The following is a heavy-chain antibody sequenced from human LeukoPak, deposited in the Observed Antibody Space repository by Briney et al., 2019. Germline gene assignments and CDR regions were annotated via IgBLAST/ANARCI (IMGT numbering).Heavy chain of an antibody. V-gene: IGHV4-39*01. CDR3: ARRRVLAAAGFFDP. D-gene: IGHD6-13*01. CDR2: IYYSGST. Sequence: PSETLSLTYTVSGGSISSSSYYWGWIRQPPGKGLEWIGSIYYSGSTYYNPSLKSRVTISVDTSKNQFSLKLSSVTAADTAVYYCARRRVLAAAGFFDPWGQGTLVTVSS. CDR1: GGSISSSSYY. J-gene: IGHJ5*02.